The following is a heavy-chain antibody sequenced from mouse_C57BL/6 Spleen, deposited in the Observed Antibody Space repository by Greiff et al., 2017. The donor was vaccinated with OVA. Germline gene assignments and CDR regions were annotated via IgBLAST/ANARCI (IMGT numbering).Heavy chain of an antibody. J-gene: IGHJ3*01. CDR1: GYTFTSYW. V-gene: IGHV1-61*01. D-gene: IGHD2-4*01. CDR3: ARFSYDYDWFAY. Sequence: QVQLQQSGAELVRPGSSVKLSCKASGYTFTSYWMDWVKQRPGQGLEWIGNIYPSDSETHYNQKFKDKATLTVDKSSSTAYMQLSSLTSEDSAVYYCARFSYDYDWFAYWGQGTLVTVSA. CDR2: IYPSDSET.